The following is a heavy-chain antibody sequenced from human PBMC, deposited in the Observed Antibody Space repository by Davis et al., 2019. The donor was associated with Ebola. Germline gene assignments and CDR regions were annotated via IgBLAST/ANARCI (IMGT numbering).Heavy chain of an antibody. CDR3: ARAAPHRGGWYADGMDV. V-gene: IGHV1-46*01. CDR1: GYTFTSYY. Sequence: ASVTVSCKASGYTFTSYYMHWVRQAPGQGLEWMGIINPSGGSTSYAQKFQGRVTMTRDTSTSTVYMELSSLRSEDTAVYYCARAAPHRGGWYADGMDVWGQGTTVTVSS. CDR2: INPSGGST. D-gene: IGHD6-19*01. J-gene: IGHJ6*02.